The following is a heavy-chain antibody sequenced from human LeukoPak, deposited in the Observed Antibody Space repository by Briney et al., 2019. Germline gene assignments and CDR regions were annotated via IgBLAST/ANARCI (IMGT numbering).Heavy chain of an antibody. CDR2: ISYSGSI. D-gene: IGHD1-26*01. CDR1: GGSISSRPYY. Sequence: PSETLSLTCTVSGGSISSRPYYWGWVRQPPGKGLEWIGSISYSGSIHYNPSLKSRVTISVDTSKNHFSLRLSSVTAADTAVYYCARLVGATKNFDYWGQGTLVTVSS. J-gene: IGHJ4*02. V-gene: IGHV4-39*07. CDR3: ARLVGATKNFDY.